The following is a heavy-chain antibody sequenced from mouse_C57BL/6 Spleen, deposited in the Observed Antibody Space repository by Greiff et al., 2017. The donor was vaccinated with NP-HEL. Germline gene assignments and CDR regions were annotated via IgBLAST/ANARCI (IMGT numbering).Heavy chain of an antibody. CDR2: ISDGGSYT. CDR3: ARKGYGGNYVELAMDY. CDR1: GFTFSSYA. J-gene: IGHJ4*01. V-gene: IGHV5-4*03. Sequence: EVKLMEPGGGLVKPGGSLKLSCAASGFTFSSYAMSWVRQTPEKRLEWVATISDGGSYTYYPDNVKGRFTLSRDNAKNNLYLQMSHLTSEDTAMYYCARKGYGGNYVELAMDYWGQGTSVTVSS. D-gene: IGHD1-1*02.